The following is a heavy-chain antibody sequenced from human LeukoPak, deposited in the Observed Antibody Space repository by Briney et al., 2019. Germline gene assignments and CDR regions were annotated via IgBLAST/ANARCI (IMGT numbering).Heavy chain of an antibody. CDR2: IKEDGSEK. J-gene: IGHJ6*03. V-gene: IGHV3-7*03. Sequence: GGSLRLSCAASGFTFSSYWMNWVRQAPGKGLEWVANIKEDGSEKYYADSVKGRFTISRDNAKNSLYLQMNSLRVEDSALYYCAKNGDSRAYYFFYMDVWGKGTTVTVSS. D-gene: IGHD3-10*01. CDR1: GFTFSSYW. CDR3: AKNGDSRAYYFFYMDV.